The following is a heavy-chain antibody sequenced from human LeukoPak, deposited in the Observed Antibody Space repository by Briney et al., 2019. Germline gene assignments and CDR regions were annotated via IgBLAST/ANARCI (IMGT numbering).Heavy chain of an antibody. CDR2: IRTKPNSYAT. Sequence: GGSLRLSCAASGFTFSDSAMNWVRQASGKGLEWVGRIRTKPNSYATAYVASVKGRVTISRDDSRNTAYLQMNSLKTEDTAVYYCTRLSMTTDYYSGMDVWGQGTTVTVSS. J-gene: IGHJ6*02. CDR3: TRLSMTTDYYSGMDV. V-gene: IGHV3-73*01. D-gene: IGHD1-1*01. CDR1: GFTFSDSA.